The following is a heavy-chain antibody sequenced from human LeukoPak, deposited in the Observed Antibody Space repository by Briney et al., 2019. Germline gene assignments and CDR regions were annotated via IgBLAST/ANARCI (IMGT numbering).Heavy chain of an antibody. D-gene: IGHD3-16*01. J-gene: IGHJ4*02. CDR3: VRGSTLRHYQY. V-gene: IGHV4-39*01. CDR1: GDSISRSDYY. Sequence: SETLSLTCTVSGDSISRSDYYWGWTRQPPGKGLEWIGSIYSSGSTSYNPSLKSRVSISVDTSKNQFSLRLSSVTAADTAVYYCVRGSTLRHYQYWGQGTLVTVSS. CDR2: IYSSGST.